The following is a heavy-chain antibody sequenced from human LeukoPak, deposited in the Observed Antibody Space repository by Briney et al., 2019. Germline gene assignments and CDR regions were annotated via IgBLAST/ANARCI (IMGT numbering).Heavy chain of an antibody. J-gene: IGHJ4*02. V-gene: IGHV5-51*01. D-gene: IGHD3-22*01. Sequence: GESLKISCKGSGYSFTSYWIGWVRQMPGQGLEWMGIIYPGDSDTRYNPPFQGQVTISADKSISTAYLQWSSLKASDTAMYFCARLDDTSGYFSYFDYWGQGTLVTVSS. CDR1: GYSFTSYW. CDR3: ARLDDTSGYFSYFDY. CDR2: IYPGDSDT.